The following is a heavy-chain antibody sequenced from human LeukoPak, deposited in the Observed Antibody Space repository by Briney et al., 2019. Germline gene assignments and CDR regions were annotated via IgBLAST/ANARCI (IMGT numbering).Heavy chain of an antibody. V-gene: IGHV4-59*01. CDR1: AGSISGYY. J-gene: IGHJ6*03. CDR3: ARIRGWEGSRYYYYYYMDV. Sequence: PSETLSLTCTVSAGSISGYYWSWIRQPPGKGLEWIGYIYYSGNTSYNPSLKSRVTMSLDTSKTQFSLKLTSVTAADTAVYYCARIRGWEGSRYYYYYYMDVWGKGTTVTVSS. CDR2: IYYSGNT. D-gene: IGHD1-26*01.